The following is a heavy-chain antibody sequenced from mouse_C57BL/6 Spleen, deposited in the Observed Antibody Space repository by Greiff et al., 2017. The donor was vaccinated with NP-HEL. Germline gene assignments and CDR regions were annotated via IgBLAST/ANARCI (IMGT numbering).Heavy chain of an antibody. V-gene: IGHV1-62-2*01. CDR3: ARGGFFYGSSDYYAMDY. D-gene: IGHD1-1*01. CDR1: GYTFTEYT. CDR2: FYPGSGSI. J-gene: IGHJ4*01. Sequence: VKLQESGAELVKPGASVKLSCKASGYTFTEYTIHWVKQRSGQGLEWIGWFYPGSGSIKYNEKFKDKATLTADKSSSTVYMELSRLTSEDSAVYFCARGGFFYGSSDYYAMDYWGQGTSVTVSS.